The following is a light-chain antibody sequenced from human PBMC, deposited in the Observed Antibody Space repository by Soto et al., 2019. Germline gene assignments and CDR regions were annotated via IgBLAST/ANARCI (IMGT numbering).Light chain of an antibody. CDR2: NNN. J-gene: IGLJ3*02. CDR1: NSNIGSKY. V-gene: IGLV1-47*02. CDR3: ASWDNNLSGWV. Sequence: QPVLTQSASASGTPGQRVTISCSGSNSNIGSKYVYWFQQLPGSAPKVLIYNNNERPSGVPDRFSGSKSGTSASLAISGLRSEDEADYYCASWDNNLSGWVFGGGTKLTVL.